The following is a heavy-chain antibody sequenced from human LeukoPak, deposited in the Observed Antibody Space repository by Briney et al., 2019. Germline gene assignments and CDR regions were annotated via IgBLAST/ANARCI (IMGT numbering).Heavy chain of an antibody. J-gene: IGHJ6*03. Sequence: GESLKISCKGSGYSFTSYWIGWVRQMPGKGLEWMGIIYPGDSDTRYSPSFQGQVTISADKSISTAYLQWSSLKGSDTAMYYCASSGYSYGYYMDVWGKGTTVTVSS. CDR2: IYPGDSDT. CDR1: GYSFTSYW. D-gene: IGHD5-18*01. V-gene: IGHV5-51*01. CDR3: ASSGYSYGYYMDV.